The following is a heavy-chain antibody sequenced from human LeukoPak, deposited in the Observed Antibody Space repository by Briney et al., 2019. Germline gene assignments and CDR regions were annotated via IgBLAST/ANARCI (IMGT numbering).Heavy chain of an antibody. V-gene: IGHV4-59*01. CDR2: IYYSGST. D-gene: IGHD1-20*01. CDR1: GGSIGSYY. J-gene: IGHJ4*02. CDR3: ARGWGVTGTTFDY. Sequence: SETLSLTCTVSGGSIGSYYWSWIRQPPGKGLEWIGYIYYSGSTNYNPSLKSRVTISVDTSKNQFSLKLSSVTAADTAVYYCARGWGVTGTTFDYWGQGTLVTVSS.